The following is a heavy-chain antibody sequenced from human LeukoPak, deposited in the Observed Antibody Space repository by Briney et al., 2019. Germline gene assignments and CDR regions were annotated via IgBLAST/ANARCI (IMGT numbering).Heavy chain of an antibody. CDR3: ACQGGSGYFDY. V-gene: IGHV5-51*01. D-gene: IGHD6-19*01. CDR1: GYSLTSYW. Sequence: PGESLKISCKGSGYSLTSYWIGWVRQMPGKGLEWMGIIYPSDSDTRYSPSFEGQVTISADRSSTTAYLQWSSLQASDTAIYYCACQGGSGYFDYWGQGTLVTVSS. CDR2: IYPSDSDT. J-gene: IGHJ4*02.